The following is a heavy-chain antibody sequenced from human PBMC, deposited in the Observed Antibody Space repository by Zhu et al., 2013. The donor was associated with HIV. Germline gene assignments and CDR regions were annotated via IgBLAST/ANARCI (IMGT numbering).Heavy chain of an antibody. J-gene: IGHJ4*02. V-gene: IGHV1-8*01. CDR2: MNPKSGNA. D-gene: IGHD1-26*01. CDR1: GYSFIGND. Sequence: QVQLVQSGAEVRKPGTSVKVSCKASGYSFIGNDLNWIRLTTGQGLEWMGWMNPKSGNAVLPQRFQARVTFTSDTSINTAYMELSGLKSEDSAVYYCARASGSYRNDHDYWGQGHPGPPSPQ. CDR3: ARASGSYRNDHDY.